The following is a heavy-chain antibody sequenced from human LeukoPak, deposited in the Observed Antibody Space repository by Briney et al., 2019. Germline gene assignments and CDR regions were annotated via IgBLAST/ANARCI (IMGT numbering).Heavy chain of an antibody. CDR1: GFTFSSYG. Sequence: GGSLRLSCAASGFTFSSYGMHWVRQAPGKGLEWVAFIRNDGTDKYYADSVKGRFTISRDNSKNTLYLQMNSLRAEDTAVYYCAKDYHYFFDYWGQGTLVTVSS. J-gene: IGHJ4*02. CDR3: AKDYHYFFDY. V-gene: IGHV3-30*02. D-gene: IGHD3-16*02. CDR2: IRNDGTDK.